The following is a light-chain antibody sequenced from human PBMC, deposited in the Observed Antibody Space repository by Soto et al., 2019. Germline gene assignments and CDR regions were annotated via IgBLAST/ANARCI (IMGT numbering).Light chain of an antibody. J-gene: IGLJ3*02. Sequence: QSALTQPGSVSGSPGQSITISCTGTTSDIGSYNYVAWYQQHPGKAPKLMIFDVNRRPSGISSRFSGSKSGNTASLTISGLQAEDEADYYCSSKTTTNSLEVLGGGTKVTVL. CDR1: TSDIGSYNY. V-gene: IGLV2-14*01. CDR3: SSKTTTNSLEV. CDR2: DVN.